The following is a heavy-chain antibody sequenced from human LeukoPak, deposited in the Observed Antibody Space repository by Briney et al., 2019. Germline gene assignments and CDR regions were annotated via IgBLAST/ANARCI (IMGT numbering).Heavy chain of an antibody. CDR1: GYTFTGYY. D-gene: IGHD5-24*01. J-gene: IGHJ4*02. V-gene: IGHV1-2*06. CDR2: INPNSGGT. Sequence: ASVKVSCKASGYTFTGYYMHWVRQAPGQGLEWMGRINPNSGGTNYAQKFQGRVTMTRDTSISTAYMELSRLRSDDTAVYYCARGSRGRWLQFTYFDYWGRGTLVTVSS. CDR3: ARGSRGRWLQFTYFDY.